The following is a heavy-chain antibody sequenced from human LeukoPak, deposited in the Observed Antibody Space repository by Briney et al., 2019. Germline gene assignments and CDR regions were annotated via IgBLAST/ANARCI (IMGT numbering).Heavy chain of an antibody. D-gene: IGHD3-22*01. CDR1: GDSIGSHY. V-gene: IGHV4-59*11. Sequence: EPSETLSLTCTVSGDSIGSHYWSWIRQPPGKGLEWIGYIFYVGSTNYNPSLKSRVTISVDTSKNQFSLKLNSVTAEDTAVYYCARDYYDSRGEAFDIWGQGTMVTVSS. CDR3: ARDYYDSRGEAFDI. J-gene: IGHJ3*02. CDR2: IFYVGST.